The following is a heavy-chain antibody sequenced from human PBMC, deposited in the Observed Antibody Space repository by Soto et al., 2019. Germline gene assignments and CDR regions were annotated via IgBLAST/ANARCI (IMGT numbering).Heavy chain of an antibody. J-gene: IGHJ6*03. D-gene: IGHD3-9*01. CDR3: ARGGVLRYFDWLRGENYYYYYMDV. CDR2: MNPNSGNP. CDR1: GYTFTSYD. Sequence: QVQLVQSGAEVKKPGASVKVSCKASGYTFTSYDINWVRQATGQGLEWMGWMNPNSGNPGYAQKFQGRVTMTRNTSISTAYMELSSLRSEDTAVYYCARGGVLRYFDWLRGENYYYYYMDVWGKGTTVTVSS. V-gene: IGHV1-8*01.